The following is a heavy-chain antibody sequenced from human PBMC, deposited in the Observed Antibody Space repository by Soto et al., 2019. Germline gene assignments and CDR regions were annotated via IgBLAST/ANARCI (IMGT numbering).Heavy chain of an antibody. D-gene: IGHD6-19*01. V-gene: IGHV3-23*01. CDR2: FSGDTA. CDR1: GFTFSNYG. J-gene: IGHJ5*02. CDR3: AKDASVSGWHGYFGP. Sequence: GGSLRLSCAASGFTFSNYGMSWVRQTPGKGLEWVSTFSGDTAYYADSVKGRFTISRDTSMTTVHLQMNSLRGEDTAVYYCAKDASVSGWHGYFGPWGQGTLVTVSS.